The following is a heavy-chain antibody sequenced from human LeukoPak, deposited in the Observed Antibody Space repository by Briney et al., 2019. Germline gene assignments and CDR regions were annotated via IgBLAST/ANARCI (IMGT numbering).Heavy chain of an antibody. V-gene: IGHV3-21*01. Sequence: PGGSLRLSCAASGSTFGSYSMNWVRQAPGKGLEWVSSISSSSSYIYYADSVKGRFTISRDNAKNSLYLQMNSLRAEDTAVYYCARTYCGGDCPPGDDAFDIWGQGTMVTVSS. CDR2: ISSSSSYI. D-gene: IGHD2-21*02. CDR3: ARTYCGGDCPPGDDAFDI. CDR1: GSTFGSYS. J-gene: IGHJ3*02.